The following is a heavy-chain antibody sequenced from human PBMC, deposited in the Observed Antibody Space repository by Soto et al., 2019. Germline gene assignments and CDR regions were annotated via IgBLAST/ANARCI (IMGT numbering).Heavy chain of an antibody. D-gene: IGHD5-12*01. V-gene: IGHV3-21*01. CDR2: ISSSSSYI. Sequence: PGGSLRLSCAASGFPFSSYSMNWVRQAPGKGLEWVSSISSSSSYIYYADSVKGRFTISRDNAKNSLYLQMNSLRAEDTAVYYCARVPNSGYFHYYYMDVWGKGTTVTVSS. CDR3: ARVPNSGYFHYYYMDV. J-gene: IGHJ6*03. CDR1: GFPFSSYS.